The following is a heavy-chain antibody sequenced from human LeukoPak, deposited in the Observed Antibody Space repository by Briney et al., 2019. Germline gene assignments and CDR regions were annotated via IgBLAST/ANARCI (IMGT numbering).Heavy chain of an antibody. CDR2: IWYDGSNK. D-gene: IGHD4-23*01. CDR3: ASPLVESSGNVHFGL. J-gene: IGHJ2*01. CDR1: GFTFSSYG. Sequence: GGSLRLSCAASGFTFSSYGMHWVRQAPGKGLEWVAVIWYDGSNKYYADSVKGRFTISRDNSKNTLYVQMNSLRAEDTAVYYCASPLVESSGNVHFGLWGRGTLVTVSS. V-gene: IGHV3-33*01.